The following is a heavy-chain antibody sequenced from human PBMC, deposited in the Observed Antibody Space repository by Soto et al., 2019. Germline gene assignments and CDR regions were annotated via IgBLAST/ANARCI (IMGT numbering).Heavy chain of an antibody. Sequence: ASVKVSCKASGYTFTSYGISQVRQAPGQGLEWMGWISAYNGNTNYAQKLQGRVTMTTDTSTSTAYMELRSLRSDDTAVYYCARDDILTGYSGYYYYYGMDVWGQGTTVTVSS. J-gene: IGHJ6*02. CDR1: GYTFTSYG. V-gene: IGHV1-18*04. D-gene: IGHD3-9*01. CDR3: ARDDILTGYSGYYYYYGMDV. CDR2: ISAYNGNT.